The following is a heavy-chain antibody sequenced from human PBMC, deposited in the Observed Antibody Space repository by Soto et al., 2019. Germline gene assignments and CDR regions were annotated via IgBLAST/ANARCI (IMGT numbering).Heavy chain of an antibody. CDR1: GFTFSSYW. V-gene: IGHV3-7*01. CDR2: IKQDGSEK. CDR3: ARVSQSFIEYFQH. J-gene: IGHJ1*01. D-gene: IGHD3-16*02. Sequence: GGSLRLSCAASGFTFSSYWMSWVRQAPGKGLEWVANIKQDGSEKYYVDSVKGRFTISRDNAKNSLYLQMNSLRAEDTAVYYCARVSQSFIEYFQHWGQGTLVTVSS.